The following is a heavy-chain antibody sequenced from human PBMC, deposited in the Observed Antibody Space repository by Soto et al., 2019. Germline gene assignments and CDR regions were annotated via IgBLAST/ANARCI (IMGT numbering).Heavy chain of an antibody. J-gene: IGHJ4*02. CDR2: IIPIFGTA. CDR3: ARDYYDSSGYYPD. Sequence: SVKVSCKASGGTFSSYAISWVRQAPGQGLEWMGGIIPIFGTANYAQKFQGRVTITADESTSTAYMELSSLRSEDTAVYYFARDYYDSSGYYPDWAQGTLVTVSS. D-gene: IGHD3-22*01. CDR1: GGTFSSYA. V-gene: IGHV1-69*13.